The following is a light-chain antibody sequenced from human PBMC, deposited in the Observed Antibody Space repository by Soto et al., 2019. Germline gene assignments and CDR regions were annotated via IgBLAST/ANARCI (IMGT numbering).Light chain of an antibody. CDR2: AAS. CDR1: QSVSSDF. V-gene: IGKV3-20*01. Sequence: EIVLKQSPGTLSLSPGERATISCRASQSVSSDFLAWYQQKPGQAPRLLIYAASSRASGIPDRFSGSGSETEFTLTISRLEPEDFAVYYCLKYGRSPGWTFGQGTKVDIK. CDR3: LKYGRSPGWT. J-gene: IGKJ1*01.